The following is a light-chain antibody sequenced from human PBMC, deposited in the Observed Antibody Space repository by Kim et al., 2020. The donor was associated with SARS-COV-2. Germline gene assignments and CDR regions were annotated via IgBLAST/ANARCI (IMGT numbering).Light chain of an antibody. CDR1: QGVSSY. CDR3: QQRSNWPPLT. V-gene: IGKV3-11*01. Sequence: LSPGESATLSCRASQGVSSYLAWYQQKPGQAPRLLIYDASNRATGIPARFSGSGSGTDFTLTISSLEPEDFAVYYCQQRSNWPPLTFGGGTRWRS. J-gene: IGKJ4*01. CDR2: DAS.